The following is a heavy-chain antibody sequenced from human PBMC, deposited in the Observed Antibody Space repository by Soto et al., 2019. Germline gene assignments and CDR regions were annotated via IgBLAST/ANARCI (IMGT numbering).Heavy chain of an antibody. CDR2: IYYSGST. Sequence: SETLSLTCTVSGGSISSSSYYWGWIRQPPGKGLEWIGSIYYSGSTYYNPSLKSRVTVSVDTSKNQFSLKLSSVTAADTAVYFCVRGVLSWGQGTLVTVSS. CDR1: GGSISSSSYY. J-gene: IGHJ1*01. V-gene: IGHV4-39*07. CDR3: VRGVLS. D-gene: IGHD3-10*01.